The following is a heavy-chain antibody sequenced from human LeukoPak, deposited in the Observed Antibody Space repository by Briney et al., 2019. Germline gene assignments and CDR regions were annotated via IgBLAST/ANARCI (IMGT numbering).Heavy chain of an antibody. D-gene: IGHD6-19*01. CDR3: ARQGYSSGK. Sequence: PGGSLRLSCAASGFTFSNYWMNWVRQAPGKGLEWVASIQRDGSEKYYVESVKGRFTISRDNAKNSLYLQMNSLRAEDTAVYYCARQGYSSGKWGQVTLVTVSS. CDR2: IQRDGSEK. J-gene: IGHJ4*02. V-gene: IGHV3-7*01. CDR1: GFTFSNYW.